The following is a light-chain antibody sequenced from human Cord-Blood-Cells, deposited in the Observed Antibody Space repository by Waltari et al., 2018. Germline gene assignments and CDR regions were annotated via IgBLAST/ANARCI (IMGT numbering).Light chain of an antibody. CDR1: QSVLYSSNNKNY. J-gene: IGKJ2*01. CDR2: WAS. Sequence: DIVMTQSPDSLAVSLGERDTINCKSSQSVLYSSNNKNYLAWYQQKPGQPPKLLIDWASTRESGVPDRFSGSGSGTDFTLTISSLQAEDVAVYYCQQYYSTPYTFGQGTKLEIK. CDR3: QQYYSTPYT. V-gene: IGKV4-1*01.